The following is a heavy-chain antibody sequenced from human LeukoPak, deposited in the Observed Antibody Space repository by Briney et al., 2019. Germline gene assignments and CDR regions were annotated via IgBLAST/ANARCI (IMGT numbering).Heavy chain of an antibody. CDR1: GFTFSSYG. CDR3: AKSWIQLWLRAFDI. J-gene: IGHJ3*02. D-gene: IGHD5-18*01. CDR2: ISGSGGSA. Sequence: GGSLRLSCAASGFTFSSYGMSWVRQAPGKGLKWVSRISGSGGSAYYADSVKGRFTISRDNSKNTLYLQMNSLRAEDTAVYYCAKSWIQLWLRAFDIWGQGTMVTVSS. V-gene: IGHV3-23*01.